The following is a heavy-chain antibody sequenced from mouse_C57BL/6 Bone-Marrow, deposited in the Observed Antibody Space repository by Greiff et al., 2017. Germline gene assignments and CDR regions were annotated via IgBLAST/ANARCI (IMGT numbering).Heavy chain of an antibody. Sequence: QVQLQQSGADLVKPGASVKVSCKASGYTFTSYWMHWVKQRPGQGLAWIGRIHPSGSDTNYNQKFKSKATLPVDKSSSTAYMQLSSLTSEDSAVYYCAIHTSRGPWFAYWGQGTLVTVSA. V-gene: IGHV1-74*01. CDR3: AIHTSRGPWFAY. CDR1: GYTFTSYW. J-gene: IGHJ3*01. CDR2: IHPSGSDT.